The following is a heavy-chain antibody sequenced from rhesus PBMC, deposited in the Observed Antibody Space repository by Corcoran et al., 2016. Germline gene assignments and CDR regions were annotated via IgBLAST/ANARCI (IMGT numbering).Heavy chain of an antibody. D-gene: IGHD2-8*01. CDR3: ARDGYCSGGVCYAGAFDF. J-gene: IGHJ3*01. V-gene: IGHV3-116*02. CDR2: IRHKVNVGTA. CDR1: GLTFSDYY. Sequence: EVRLVESGGGLVQPGGSLRLSCAASGLTFSDYYMSWVRQAPGKGPGWVGFIRHKVNVGTAEYAASVKGRFTISRDDSKSIASLQMNSLKTEDTAVYYCARDGYCSGGVCYAGAFDFWGQGLRVTVSS.